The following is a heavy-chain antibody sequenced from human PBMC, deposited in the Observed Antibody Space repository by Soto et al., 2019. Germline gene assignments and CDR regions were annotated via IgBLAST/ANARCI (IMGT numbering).Heavy chain of an antibody. Sequence: GALRLSCAASVFNFVQSEMTFVRQAPGKGLEWLAYISSSTYSIFYADSVQGRFTISRDNAKNSVFLQMDRLTAEDTAIYYCSASQTLMATRSPYLAHCGQGTPVTVSS. D-gene: IGHD5-12*01. CDR3: SASQTLMATRSPYLAH. V-gene: IGHV3-48*03. J-gene: IGHJ5*02. CDR1: VFNFVQSE. CDR2: ISSSTYSI.